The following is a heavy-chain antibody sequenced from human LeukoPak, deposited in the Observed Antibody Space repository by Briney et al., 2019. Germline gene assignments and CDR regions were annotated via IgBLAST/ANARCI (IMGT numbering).Heavy chain of an antibody. D-gene: IGHD2-21*02. V-gene: IGHV1-18*01. CDR2: ISAYNGNT. CDR1: GYTFTSYG. CDR3: ARGLGMVVTATLHYYYYGMDV. J-gene: IGHJ6*02. Sequence: GASVKVSCKASGYTFTSYGISWVRQAPGQGLEWMGWISAYNGNTNYAQKLQGRVTMTTDTSTSTAYMELRSLRSDDTAVYYCARGLGMVVTATLHYYYYGMDVWGQGTTVTVSS.